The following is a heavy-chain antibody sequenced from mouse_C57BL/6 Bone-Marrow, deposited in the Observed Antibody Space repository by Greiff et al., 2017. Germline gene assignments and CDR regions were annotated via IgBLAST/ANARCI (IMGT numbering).Heavy chain of an antibody. CDR2: ISSGGSYT. CDR3: ASYYYDFDY. CDR1: GFTFSSYG. D-gene: IGHD1-1*01. V-gene: IGHV5-6*01. Sequence: EVKLMESGGDLVKPGGSLKLSCAASGFTFSSYGMSWVRQTPDKRLEWVATISSGGSYTYYPDSVKGRFTISRDNAKNTLYLQMSSLKSEDTAMYYCASYYYDFDYWGQGTTLTVSS. J-gene: IGHJ2*01.